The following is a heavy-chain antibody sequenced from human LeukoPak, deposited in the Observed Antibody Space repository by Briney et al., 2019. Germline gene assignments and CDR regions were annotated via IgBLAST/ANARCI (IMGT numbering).Heavy chain of an antibody. CDR2: ISGSGGST. CDR3: AKARIVATIENYYFDY. CDR1: GFTFSSYA. V-gene: IGHV3-23*01. J-gene: IGHJ4*02. D-gene: IGHD5-12*01. Sequence: GGSLRLSCAASGFTFSSYAMSWVRQAPGKGLEWVSAISGSGGSTYYADSVKGRFTISRDNSKNTLYLQMNSLRAEDTAVYYCAKARIVATIENYYFDYWGQGTLVTVSS.